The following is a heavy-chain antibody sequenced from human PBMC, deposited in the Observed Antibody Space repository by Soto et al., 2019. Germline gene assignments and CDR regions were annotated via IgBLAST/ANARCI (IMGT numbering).Heavy chain of an antibody. Sequence: ESGGGLVKPGGSLRLSCAASGFTFSSYSMNWVRQAPGKGLEWVSYIRSSSSSIYYADSVKGRFTISRDNAKNSLYLQMNSLRAEDTAVYYCARQGQYGDLDYWGQGTLVTVSS. D-gene: IGHD4-17*01. CDR2: IRSSSSSI. CDR1: GFTFSSYS. J-gene: IGHJ4*02. CDR3: ARQGQYGDLDY. V-gene: IGHV3-21*01.